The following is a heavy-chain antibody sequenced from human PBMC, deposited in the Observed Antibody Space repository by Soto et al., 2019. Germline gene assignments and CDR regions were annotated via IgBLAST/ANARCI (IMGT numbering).Heavy chain of an antibody. V-gene: IGHV1-69*12. J-gene: IGHJ5*02. CDR1: GATFGNTA. CDR2: IVPMFGTA. CDR3: ARDGDPGYAFWSGPLGGGRFDP. Sequence: QVQLVQSGAEVKKPGSSVNVSCKTSGATFGNTAVTWVRQAPGQGLEWMGGIVPMFGTANYAQKFRGRVTMTADESTNTAYMELSSLRSDDTAVYYCARDGDPGYAFWSGPLGGGRFDPWGQGTLVTVSS. D-gene: IGHD3-3*01.